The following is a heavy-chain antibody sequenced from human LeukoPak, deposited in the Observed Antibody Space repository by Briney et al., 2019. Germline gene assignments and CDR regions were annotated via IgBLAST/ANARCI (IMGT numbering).Heavy chain of an antibody. CDR3: ARWKWELQYFDY. V-gene: IGHV4-30-2*01. D-gene: IGHD1-26*01. Sequence: SETLSLTCTVSGGSISSGGYSWSWIRQPPGKGLEWIGYIYHSGSTYYNPSLKSRVTISVDRSKNQFSLKLSSVTAADTAVYYCARWKWELQYFDYWGQGTLVTVSS. J-gene: IGHJ4*02. CDR1: GGSISSGGYS. CDR2: IYHSGST.